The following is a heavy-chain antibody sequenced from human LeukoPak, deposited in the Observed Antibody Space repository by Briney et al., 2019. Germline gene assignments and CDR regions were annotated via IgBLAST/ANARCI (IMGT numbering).Heavy chain of an antibody. V-gene: IGHV3-23*01. CDR1: GFTFSNHA. J-gene: IGHJ4*02. D-gene: IGHD5-18*01. Sequence: GGSLRLSCVASGFTFSNHAMNWVRQAPGEGLEWVSVISGGGETSYYADSVKGRFTISRDNSKNTIYLQMNSLGAENTAVYYCVKGLRSYGYSLFDYWGQGSLVTVSS. CDR3: VKGLRSYGYSLFDY. CDR2: ISGGGETS.